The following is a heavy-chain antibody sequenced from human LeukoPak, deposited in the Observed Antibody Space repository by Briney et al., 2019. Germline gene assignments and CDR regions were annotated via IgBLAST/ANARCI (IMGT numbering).Heavy chain of an antibody. CDR2: IDPNSGDT. CDR1: GYTFTAYY. D-gene: IGHD3-22*01. J-gene: IGHJ4*02. Sequence: ASMKVSCKASGYTFTAYYIHWVRQAPGQGLEWMGWIDPNSGDTKYVEKFQGRVTMTRDPSFSTAYMALSSLRSDDPDMYYCARAMNSWFLLDLDYWGQGNLVTVSS. CDR3: ARAMNSWFLLDLDY. V-gene: IGHV1-2*02.